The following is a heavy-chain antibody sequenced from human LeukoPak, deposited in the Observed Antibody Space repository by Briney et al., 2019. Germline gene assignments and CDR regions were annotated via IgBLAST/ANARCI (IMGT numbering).Heavy chain of an antibody. V-gene: IGHV1-3*01. CDR2: INAGNGNT. CDR3: ARAGVTTVTRGAFDI. J-gene: IGHJ3*02. CDR1: GYTFTSYA. D-gene: IGHD4-17*01. Sequence: ASVKVSCKASGYTFTSYAMHWVRQAPGQRLEWMGWINAGNGNTKYSQKFQGRVTITRDTSASTAYMELSSLRSEDTAVYYCARAGVTTVTRGAFDIWGQGTMLTVSS.